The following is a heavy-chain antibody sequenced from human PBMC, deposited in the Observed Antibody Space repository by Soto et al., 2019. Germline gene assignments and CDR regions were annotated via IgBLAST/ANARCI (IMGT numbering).Heavy chain of an antibody. V-gene: IGHV1-3*01. CDR3: AREDGGGPLDY. CDR2: INPGNGNT. Sequence: APVEFASTPCGYNVNIYAVHVVLQAPGQSPEWMGLINPGNGNTEYSQRFQGRVTITRDTSASTVYMDLSSLRSEDTAVYYCAREDGGGPLDYWGQGTLVTVSS. CDR1: GYNVNIYA. J-gene: IGHJ4*01. D-gene: IGHD3-10*01.